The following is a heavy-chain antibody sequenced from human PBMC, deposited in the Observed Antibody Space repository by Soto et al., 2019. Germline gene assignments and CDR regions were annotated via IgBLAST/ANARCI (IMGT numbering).Heavy chain of an antibody. D-gene: IGHD3-22*01. Sequence: SVKVSCKASGGTFSSYTISWVRQAPGQGLEWMGRIIPILGIANYAQKFQGRVTITADKSTSTAYMELSSLRSEDTAVYYCARGPFFNYYDSSGYGWFDPWGQGTLVTVSS. J-gene: IGHJ5*02. CDR1: GGTFSSYT. V-gene: IGHV1-69*02. CDR2: IIPILGIA. CDR3: ARGPFFNYYDSSGYGWFDP.